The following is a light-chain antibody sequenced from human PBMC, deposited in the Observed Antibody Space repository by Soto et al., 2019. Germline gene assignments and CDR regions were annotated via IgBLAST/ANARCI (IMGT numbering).Light chain of an antibody. Sequence: EIVLTQSPGTLSLSPGERASLSCRASQRVSNQLAWYQQKPGQAPRLLIYDASRRVTGIQARFSGSGSGTDFTLTLSSLEPEDFAVYYCQQRAGSSTFGQGTRLEIK. CDR3: QQRAGSST. J-gene: IGKJ5*01. V-gene: IGKV3-11*01. CDR1: QRVSNQ. CDR2: DAS.